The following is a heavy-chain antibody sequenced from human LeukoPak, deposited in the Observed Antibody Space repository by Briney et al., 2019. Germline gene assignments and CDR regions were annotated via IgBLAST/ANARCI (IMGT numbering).Heavy chain of an antibody. CDR1: GYTFTGYY. J-gene: IGHJ4*02. Sequence: ASVKVSCKASGYTFTGYYMHWVRQAPGQGLEWMGWMNPNSGNTGYAQKFQGRVTMTRNTSISTAYMELSSLRSEDTAVYYCARADFWSGYATDYWGQGTLVTVSS. D-gene: IGHD3-3*01. CDR3: ARADFWSGYATDY. CDR2: MNPNSGNT. V-gene: IGHV1-8*02.